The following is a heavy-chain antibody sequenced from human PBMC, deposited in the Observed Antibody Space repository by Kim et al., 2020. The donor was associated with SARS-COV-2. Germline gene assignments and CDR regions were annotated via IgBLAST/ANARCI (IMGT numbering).Heavy chain of an antibody. Sequence: GGSLRLSCAASGFTFSSYWMSWVRQAPGKGLEWVANIKQDGSEKYYVDSVKGRFTISRDNAKNSLYLQMNSLRAEDTAVYYCVRITMVRGVGRIPDYWGQGTLVTVSS. J-gene: IGHJ4*02. CDR2: IKQDGSEK. V-gene: IGHV3-7*03. D-gene: IGHD3-10*01. CDR3: VRITMVRGVGRIPDY. CDR1: GFTFSSYW.